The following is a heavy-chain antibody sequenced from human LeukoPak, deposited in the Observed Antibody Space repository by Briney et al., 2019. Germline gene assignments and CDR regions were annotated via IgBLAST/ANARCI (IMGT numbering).Heavy chain of an antibody. D-gene: IGHD3-9*01. CDR2: IYTSGST. CDR1: GGSISSSNW. V-gene: IGHV4-61*02. Sequence: SETLSLTCAVSGGSISSSNWWSWIRQPAGKGLEWIGRIYTSGSTNYNPSLKSRVTISVDTSKNQFSLKLSSVTAADTAVYYCARDRVYFDWLRAFDIWGQGTMVTVSS. CDR3: ARDRVYFDWLRAFDI. J-gene: IGHJ3*02.